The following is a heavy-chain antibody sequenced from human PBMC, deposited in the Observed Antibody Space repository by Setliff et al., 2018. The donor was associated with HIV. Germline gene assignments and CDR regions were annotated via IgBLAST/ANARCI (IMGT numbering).Heavy chain of an antibody. Sequence: SETLSLTCAVSGVSITSATYYWGWIRHSPGKGLEWIGYIDYSGSAFYNPSLRSRLTISRDTSKNQFSLRMKSVTAADTAVYYCAREGKTALVTKYFDYWGQGTLVTVSS. J-gene: IGHJ4*02. D-gene: IGHD5-18*01. CDR2: IDYSGSA. CDR1: GVSITSATYY. CDR3: AREGKTALVTKYFDY. V-gene: IGHV4-31*11.